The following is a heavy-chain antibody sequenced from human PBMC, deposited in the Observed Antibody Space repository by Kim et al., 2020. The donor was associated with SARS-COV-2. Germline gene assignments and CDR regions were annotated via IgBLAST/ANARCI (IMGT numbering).Heavy chain of an antibody. CDR2: IKQSGSEK. CDR3: ARLGSSSWFNDF. CDR1: GFTFSSFW. V-gene: IGHV3-7*03. D-gene: IGHD6-13*01. J-gene: IGHJ4*02. Sequence: GGSLRLSCAASGFTFSSFWMSWVRQAPGKGLEWVAKIKQSGSEKYYGDSVKGRFTISRDNAKNSLYLQMNSLRAEDTAVYYCARLGSSSWFNDFWGQGTLVTVSS.